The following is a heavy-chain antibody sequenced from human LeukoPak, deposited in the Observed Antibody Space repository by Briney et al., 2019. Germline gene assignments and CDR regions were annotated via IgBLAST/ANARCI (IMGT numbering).Heavy chain of an antibody. CDR3: ARGPTSYGGNSFDY. J-gene: IGHJ4*02. CDR2: IWYDGSNK. V-gene: IGHV3-33*01. Sequence: GGSLRLSCAASGFTFSSYGMHWVRQAPGKGLEWVAVIWYDGSNKYYADSVKGRFTISRDNSKNTLYLQMNSLRAEDTAVYYCARGPTSYGGNSFDYWGQGTLVTVSS. CDR1: GFTFSSYG. D-gene: IGHD4-23*01.